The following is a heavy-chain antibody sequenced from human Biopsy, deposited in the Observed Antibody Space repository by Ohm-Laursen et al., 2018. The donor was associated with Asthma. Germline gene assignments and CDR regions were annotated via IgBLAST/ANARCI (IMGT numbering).Heavy chain of an antibody. D-gene: IGHD3-3*01. Sequence: SQTLSLTCTVSGGSISSGDSYWGWIRQPPGKGLEWIAYIHYSGTTYYSESLRTRITISLDTPKDQLSLNLISVTAADTAIYFCARDYYDFWNRSVYTYFGMDVWGRGTTVVVSS. CDR3: ARDYYDFWNRSVYTYFGMDV. V-gene: IGHV4-30-4*01. CDR1: GGSISSGDSY. CDR2: IHYSGTT. J-gene: IGHJ6*02.